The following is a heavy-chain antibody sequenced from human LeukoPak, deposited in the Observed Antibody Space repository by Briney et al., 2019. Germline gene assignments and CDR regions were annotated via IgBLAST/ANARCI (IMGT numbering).Heavy chain of an antibody. CDR3: ARDRGRYYDILPGGYFDL. Sequence: SETLSLTCTVSGGSISSSSYYWGWIRQPPGKGLEWIGSIYYSGSTNYNPSLKSRVTISVDTSKNQFSLKLSSVTAADTAVYYCARDRGRYYDILPGGYFDLWGRGTLVTVSS. CDR1: GGSISSSSYY. D-gene: IGHD3-9*01. CDR2: IYYSGST. V-gene: IGHV4-39*07. J-gene: IGHJ2*01.